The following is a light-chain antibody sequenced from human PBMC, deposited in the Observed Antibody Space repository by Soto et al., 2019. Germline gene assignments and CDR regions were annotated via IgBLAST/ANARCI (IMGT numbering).Light chain of an antibody. CDR3: QQYNSYPYT. CDR2: DAS. CDR1: QSISSW. V-gene: IGKV1-5*01. J-gene: IGKJ2*01. Sequence: DIPMTQSPSTLSASVGDRVTISCRASQSISSWLDWYQQKPGKAPKLLIYDASSLDSGVPSRFSGSGSGTEFTLSISSLQPDDLATYYCQQYNSYPYTFGQGTKLEIK.